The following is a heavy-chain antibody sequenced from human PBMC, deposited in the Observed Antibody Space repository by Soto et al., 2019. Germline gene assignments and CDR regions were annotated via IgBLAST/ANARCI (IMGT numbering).Heavy chain of an antibody. D-gene: IGHD6-19*01. J-gene: IGHJ4*02. CDR2: ISYDGSNK. Sequence: QVQLVESGGGVVQPGRSLRLSCAASGFTFSSYGMHWVRQAPGKGLEWVAVISYDGSNKYYADSVKGRFTISRDNSKNTLYLQMNSLRAEDTAVYYCANLHRSKAVAGVYLDYWGQGTLVTVSS. V-gene: IGHV3-30*18. CDR3: ANLHRSKAVAGVYLDY. CDR1: GFTFSSYG.